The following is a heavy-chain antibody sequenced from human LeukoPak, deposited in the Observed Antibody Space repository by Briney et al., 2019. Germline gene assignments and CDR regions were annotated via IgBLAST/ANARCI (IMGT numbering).Heavy chain of an antibody. CDR3: GRHSHVGRAFDI. CDR2: IYYSGST. Sequence: SETLSLTCTASGGSISSSSYYWGWIRQPPGKGLEWIGSIYYSGSTYYTRSIKSRVTISVDKSKNQFSLKLSSVTATDTAVYYCGRHSHVGRAFDIWGQGTMVTVSS. D-gene: IGHD2-15*01. J-gene: IGHJ3*02. CDR1: GGSISSSSYY. V-gene: IGHV4-39*01.